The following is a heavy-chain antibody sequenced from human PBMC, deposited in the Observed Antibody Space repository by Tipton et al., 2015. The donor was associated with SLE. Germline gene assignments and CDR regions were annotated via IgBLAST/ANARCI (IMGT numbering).Heavy chain of an antibody. CDR1: GFTFSSYA. D-gene: IGHD1-26*01. CDR2: ISGSGGST. Sequence: SLRLSCAASGFTFSSYAMSWVRQAPGKGLEWVSAISGSGGSTYYADSVKGRFTISRDNSKNTLYLQMNSLRAEDTAVYYCARPGISGSYYVDAFDIWGQGTMVTVSS. J-gene: IGHJ3*02. V-gene: IGHV3-23*01. CDR3: ARPGISGSYYVDAFDI.